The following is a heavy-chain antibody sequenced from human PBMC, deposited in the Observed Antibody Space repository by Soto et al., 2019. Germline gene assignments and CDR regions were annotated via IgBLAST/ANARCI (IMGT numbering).Heavy chain of an antibody. CDR1: GLTVSSNY. Sequence: EVQLVETGGGLIQPGGSLRLSCVASGLTVSSNYMNWVRQAPGKGLEWVSVLYSGGSTHYAGSVKGRFIISRDNSKNTLYLQMTSLRAEDTAVSYFSRDRPGAEGEAFDIWGHGTMVTVS. CDR3: SRDRPGAEGEAFDI. CDR2: LYSGGST. D-gene: IGHD3-10*01. V-gene: IGHV3-53*02. J-gene: IGHJ3*02.